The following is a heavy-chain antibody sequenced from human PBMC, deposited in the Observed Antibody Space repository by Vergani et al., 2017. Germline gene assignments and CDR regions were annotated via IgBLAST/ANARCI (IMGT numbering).Heavy chain of an antibody. Sequence: VQLVQSGAEVKKPGASVKVSCKASVYTFTSYYMHWVRQAPGQGLEWMANIKQDGSEKYYVDSVRGRFTISRDNAKNSLYLQMNSLRAEDTAVYHCARPSAPGDYDALDIWGQGTMVTVSS. CDR1: VYTFTSYY. J-gene: IGHJ3*02. D-gene: IGHD4-17*01. CDR2: IKQDGSEK. V-gene: IGHV3-7*02. CDR3: ARPSAPGDYDALDI.